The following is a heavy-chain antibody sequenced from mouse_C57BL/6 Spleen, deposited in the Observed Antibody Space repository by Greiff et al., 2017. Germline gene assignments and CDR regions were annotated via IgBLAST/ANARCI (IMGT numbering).Heavy chain of an antibody. CDR1: GYTFTSYW. CDR3: ASGTAQDLDY. J-gene: IGHJ2*01. D-gene: IGHD3-2*02. CDR2: IDPSDSET. V-gene: IGHV1-52*01. Sequence: VQLQQPGAELVRPGSSVKLSCKASGYTFTSYWMHWVKQRPIQGLEWIGNIDPSDSETHYNQKFKDKATLTVDKSSSTAYMQLSSLTSEDSAVYYCASGTAQDLDYWGQGTTLTVSS.